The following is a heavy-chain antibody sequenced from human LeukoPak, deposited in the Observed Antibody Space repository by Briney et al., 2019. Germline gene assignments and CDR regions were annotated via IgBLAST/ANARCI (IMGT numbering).Heavy chain of an antibody. CDR3: ARAANLGWGIVVVTAIYDY. CDR1: GFTFSSYS. CDR2: ISTSSSYI. Sequence: GGSLRLSCAASGFTFSSYSMKWVRQAPGKGLEGVSSISTSSSYIYYADSVKGRFTISRDNAKNSVYLHMDSLRAEDTAVYYCARAANLGWGIVVVTAIYDYWGQGTLVTVSS. J-gene: IGHJ4*02. V-gene: IGHV3-21*01. D-gene: IGHD2-21*02.